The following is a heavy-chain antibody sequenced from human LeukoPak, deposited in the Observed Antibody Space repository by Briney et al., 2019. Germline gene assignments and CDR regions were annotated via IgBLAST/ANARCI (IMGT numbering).Heavy chain of an antibody. CDR2: FDPESGES. CDR1: GYTLTELS. V-gene: IGHV1-24*01. Sequence: GASVKVSCKVSGYTLTELSIQWVRQGPGKGLEWMGGFDPESGESVYAQRFQGRVTMTEDTSTDTAYMDLRSLTSEDTAVYYCATDPGSSGYSWGQGTLVTVTS. D-gene: IGHD3-22*01. J-gene: IGHJ4*02. CDR3: ATDPGSSGYS.